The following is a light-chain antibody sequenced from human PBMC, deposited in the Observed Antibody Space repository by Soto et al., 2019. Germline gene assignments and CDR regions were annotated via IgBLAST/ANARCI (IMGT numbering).Light chain of an antibody. CDR3: QQLKSYPRT. J-gene: IGKJ1*01. CDR1: QGTTSY. CDR2: GAS. V-gene: IGKV1-9*01. Sequence: DIPLTQSPSFLSASVGDRVTITCRASQGTTSYLAWYQQKPGKAPKLLIYGASTLQSGVPSRFSGSGSGTEFTLTISSLQPEDFATYYCQQLKSYPRTFGQGTKVQIK.